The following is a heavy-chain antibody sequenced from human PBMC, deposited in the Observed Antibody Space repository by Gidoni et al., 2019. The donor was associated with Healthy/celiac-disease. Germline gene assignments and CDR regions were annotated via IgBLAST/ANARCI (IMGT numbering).Heavy chain of an antibody. CDR1: GGSISSSSYY. CDR2: IYYSGST. D-gene: IGHD2-15*01. CDR3: ARRSGNLAFDI. Sequence: QLQLQESGPGLVKPSETLSLTCTVSGGSISSSSYYWGWIRQPPGKGLEWIGSIYYSGSTYYNPSLKSRVTISVDTSKNQFSLKLSSVTAADTAVYYCARRSGNLAFDIWGQGTMVTVSS. J-gene: IGHJ3*02. V-gene: IGHV4-39*01.